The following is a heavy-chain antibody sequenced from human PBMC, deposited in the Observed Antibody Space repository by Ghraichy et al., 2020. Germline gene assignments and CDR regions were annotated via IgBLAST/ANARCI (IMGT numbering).Heavy chain of an antibody. Sequence: GALSLTCSVSGDSVSRFYWSWTRQSPGKGLEWIGYIYYSGSSMYNPSLKSRVTMSVDTSKNQFSLNVRSVTDADTAVYYCARWRNNMDIWGQGTTVIVSS. D-gene: IGHD1/OR15-1a*01. J-gene: IGHJ6*02. CDR3: ARWRNNMDI. CDR2: IYYSGSS. V-gene: IGHV4-59*02. CDR1: GDSVSRFY.